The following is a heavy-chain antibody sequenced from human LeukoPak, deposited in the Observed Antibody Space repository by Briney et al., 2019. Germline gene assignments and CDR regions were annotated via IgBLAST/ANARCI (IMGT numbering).Heavy chain of an antibody. V-gene: IGHV3-74*01. J-gene: IGHJ6*02. CDR1: GFTLSNYW. CDR2: MNSDGQTT. Sequence: PGGSLRLSCAASGFTLSNYWMYWVRQAPGKGPVWVSRMNSDGQTTSYADSVKGRFTISRDNAKNTLYLQLNSLRAEDTAVYYCARRADVTLVRGVAYGMDVWGQGTTVTVSS. D-gene: IGHD3-10*01. CDR3: ARRADVTLVRGVAYGMDV.